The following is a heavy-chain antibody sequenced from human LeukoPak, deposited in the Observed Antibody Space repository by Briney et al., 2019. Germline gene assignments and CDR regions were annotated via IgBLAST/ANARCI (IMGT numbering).Heavy chain of an antibody. J-gene: IGHJ4*02. D-gene: IGHD6-13*01. V-gene: IGHV4-4*07. CDR3: AREPSSWYYFDY. CDR1: GGSISSYY. CDR2: IYTSGST. Sequence: SETLSLTCTVSGGSISSYYWSWIRQPAGKGLEWIGRIYTSGSTNYNPSLKRRVTISIDKSKNQFSLKLSSVTAADTAVYYCAREPSSWYYFDYWGQGTLVTVSS.